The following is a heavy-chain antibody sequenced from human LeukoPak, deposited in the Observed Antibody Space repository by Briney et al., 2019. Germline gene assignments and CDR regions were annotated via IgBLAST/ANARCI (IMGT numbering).Heavy chain of an antibody. J-gene: IGHJ4*02. CDR1: GGSISSYY. Sequence: SETLSLTCTVSGGSISSYYWSWIRQPAGKGPEWIGRIYTSGSTNYNPSLKSRVTMSVDTSKNQFSLKLSSVTAADTAVYYCASSIVVVPAAPFDYWGQGTLVTVSS. CDR3: ASSIVVVPAAPFDY. CDR2: IYTSGST. D-gene: IGHD2-2*01. V-gene: IGHV4-4*07.